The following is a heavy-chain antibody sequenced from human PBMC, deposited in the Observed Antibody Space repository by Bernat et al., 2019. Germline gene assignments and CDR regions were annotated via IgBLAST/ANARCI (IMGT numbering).Heavy chain of an antibody. Sequence: VQLVESGGGVVQPGESLRLSCAASGFTFSSYAMNWVRQAPGKGLEWVSYISGSGGSTYYADSVKGRFTISRDNSKYTLSLQMNSLRAEDTAVYYCAKDTSSGSPFDYWGQGTLVTVSS. CDR1: GFTFSSYA. D-gene: IGHD3-22*01. V-gene: IGHV3-23*04. J-gene: IGHJ4*02. CDR2: ISGSGGST. CDR3: AKDTSSGSPFDY.